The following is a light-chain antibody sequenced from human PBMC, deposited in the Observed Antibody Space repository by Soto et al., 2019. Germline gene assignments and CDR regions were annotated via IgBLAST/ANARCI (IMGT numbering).Light chain of an antibody. CDR3: CSYAGSYTFV. V-gene: IGLV2-11*01. J-gene: IGLJ3*02. CDR1: SSDVGSYNY. Sequence: QSALTQPRSVSGSPGQSVTISCTGTSSDVGSYNYVSWYQQQPGKAPKLMIYDVSKRPSGVPDRFSGSKSGNTASLTISGLQAEDEADYYCCSYAGSYTFVFGGGTKLTVL. CDR2: DVS.